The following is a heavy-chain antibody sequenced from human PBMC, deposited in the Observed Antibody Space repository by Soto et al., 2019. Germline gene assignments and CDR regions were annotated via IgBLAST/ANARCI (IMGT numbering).Heavy chain of an antibody. V-gene: IGHV3-11*01. CDR3: ARDPGFCTGGSCRYNWFDP. D-gene: IGHD2-15*01. Sequence: SLRLSCAASGFNLSDYYINWIRQVPGKGLEWVSFISGNGRIINYADSVKGRFTISRDNAGNSLFLHMNDLRAEDTAVYYCARDPGFCTGGSCRYNWFDPWGQGTLVTVSS. CDR2: ISGNGRII. CDR1: GFNLSDYY. J-gene: IGHJ5*02.